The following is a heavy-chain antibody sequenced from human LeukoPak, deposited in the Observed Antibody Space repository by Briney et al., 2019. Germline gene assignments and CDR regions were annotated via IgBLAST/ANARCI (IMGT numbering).Heavy chain of an antibody. D-gene: IGHD2-21*01. Sequence: SETLSLTCTASGGSISSSNYYWGWIRQPPGKGLEWIGSIYYSGSTYYNPSLKSRVTISVDTSKNQFSLKLSSVTAADTAVYYCARHFPPYSSDYWGQGTLVTVSS. V-gene: IGHV4-39*01. CDR2: IYYSGST. CDR1: GGSISSSNYY. J-gene: IGHJ4*02. CDR3: ARHFPPYSSDY.